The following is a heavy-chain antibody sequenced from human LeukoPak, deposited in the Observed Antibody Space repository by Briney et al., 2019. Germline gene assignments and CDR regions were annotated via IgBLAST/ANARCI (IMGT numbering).Heavy chain of an antibody. CDR1: GGSISSYY. CDR3: AREGAYYYGSGSYYTPYYYYYMDV. D-gene: IGHD3-10*01. J-gene: IGHJ6*03. CDR2: IYTSGST. Sequence: SETLSLTCTVSGGSISSYYWSWIRQPAGKGLEWIGRIYTSGSTNYNPSLKSRVTMSVDTSKNQFSLQLNSVTPEDTAVYYCAREGAYYYGSGSYYTPYYYYYMDVWGKGTTVTVSS. V-gene: IGHV4-4*07.